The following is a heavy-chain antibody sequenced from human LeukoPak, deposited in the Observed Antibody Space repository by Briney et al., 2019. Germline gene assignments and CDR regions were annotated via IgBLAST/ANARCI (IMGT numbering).Heavy chain of an antibody. V-gene: IGHV3-7*01. CDR1: GFSFSGYW. CDR2: IKEDGSVK. J-gene: IGHJ4*02. D-gene: IGHD3-16*01. Sequence: GGSLRLSCAASGFSFSGYWMNWVRQAPGKGLEWVANIKEDGSVKNYVDSVRGRFTISRGNAKDSLSLEMNYLRAEDTAVYYCARDPGRGGKAVMDYWGQGTLVSVST. CDR3: ARDPGRGGKAVMDY.